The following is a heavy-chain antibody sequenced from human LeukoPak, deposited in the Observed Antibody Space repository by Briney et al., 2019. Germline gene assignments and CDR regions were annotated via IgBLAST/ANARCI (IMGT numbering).Heavy chain of an antibody. CDR3: AKDQITMVRGVIRSAPFDY. D-gene: IGHD3-10*01. J-gene: IGHJ4*02. CDR2: IKQDGSEK. Sequence: LPGGSLRLSCAASGFTFSSYWMSWVRQAPGKGLEWVANIKQDGSEKYYVDSVKGRFTISRDNAKNSLYLQMNSLRAEDTAVYYCAKDQITMVRGVIRSAPFDYWGQGTLVTVSS. CDR1: GFTFSSYW. V-gene: IGHV3-7*03.